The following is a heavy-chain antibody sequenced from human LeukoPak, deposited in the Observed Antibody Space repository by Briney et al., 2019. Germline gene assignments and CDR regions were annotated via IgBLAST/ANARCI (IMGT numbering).Heavy chain of an antibody. CDR1: GVSISSSNYY. CDR2: IYSSGTT. D-gene: IGHD3-10*01. CDR3: ASVDRGWFAVGEY. J-gene: IGHJ4*02. Sequence: SGTLSLTCTVSGVSISSSNYYWGWIRQPPGKGLDWIGSIYSSGTTYYNPSLRSRVTISVDTSKNQFSLRLTSVTAADTAVYYCASVDRGWFAVGEYWGQGTLVTVSS. V-gene: IGHV4-39*01.